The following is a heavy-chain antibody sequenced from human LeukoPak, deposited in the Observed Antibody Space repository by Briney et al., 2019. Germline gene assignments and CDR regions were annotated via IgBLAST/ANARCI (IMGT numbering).Heavy chain of an antibody. J-gene: IGHJ4*02. D-gene: IGHD5-12*01. V-gene: IGHV4-59*01. CDR1: GASISSYY. CDR3: ASSNSGYNHRASY. Sequence: KPSETLSLTCTVSGASISSYYWNWIRQPPGRGLEWIGYMYYSGTTNYNPSLKSRVTISVDTSKNHFSLKLSSVTAADTAVYYCASSNSGYNHRASYWGQGTLVTVSS. CDR2: MYYSGTT.